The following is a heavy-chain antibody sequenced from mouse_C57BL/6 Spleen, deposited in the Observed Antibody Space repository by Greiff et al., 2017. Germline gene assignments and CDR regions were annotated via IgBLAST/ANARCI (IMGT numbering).Heavy chain of an antibody. Sequence: VQLQQPGAELVKPGASVKVSCKASGYTFTSYWMHWVKQRPGQGLEWIGRIHPADSDTNYNQKFKGKATLTVDKYSSTAYMQLSNLTSEDSAIYYCAINYDSDHYYAMDYWGQGTSVTVSS. J-gene: IGHJ4*01. D-gene: IGHD2-4*01. CDR2: IHPADSDT. CDR1: GYTFTSYW. CDR3: AINYDSDHYYAMDY. V-gene: IGHV1-74*01.